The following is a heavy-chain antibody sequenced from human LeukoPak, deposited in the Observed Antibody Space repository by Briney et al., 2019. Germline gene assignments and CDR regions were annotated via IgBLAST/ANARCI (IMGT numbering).Heavy chain of an antibody. Sequence: ASVKVSCKASGYTFTSYYMHWVRQAPGQGLEWMGIINPSGGSTSYAQKFQGRVTMTRDMSTSTVYMELSSLRSEDTAVYYCARYDSSGLDAFDIWGQGTMVTVSS. CDR2: INPSGGST. J-gene: IGHJ3*02. V-gene: IGHV1-46*01. D-gene: IGHD3-22*01. CDR3: ARYDSSGLDAFDI. CDR1: GYTFTSYY.